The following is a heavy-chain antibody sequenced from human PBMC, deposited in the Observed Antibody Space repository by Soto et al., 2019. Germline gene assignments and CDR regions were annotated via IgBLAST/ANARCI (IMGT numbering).Heavy chain of an antibody. CDR1: GFTFSSYA. D-gene: IGHD3-10*01. CDR3: ARHHGGVLSHFHS. CDR2: ISGSGGST. V-gene: IGHV3-23*01. Sequence: EVQLLESGGNVVQPGGSLRLSCAASGFTFSSYALTWVRQAPGKGLEWISGISGSGGSTYYADSVKGRFTISRDNSMHTRYLQMDSLSAEDTAIYYCARHHGGVLSHFHSWGQGTLVTVSS. J-gene: IGHJ4*02.